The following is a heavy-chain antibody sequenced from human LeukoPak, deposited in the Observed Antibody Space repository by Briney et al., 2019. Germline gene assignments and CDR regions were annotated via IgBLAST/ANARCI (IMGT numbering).Heavy chain of an antibody. CDR3: AKAGRAPTDFWSDYYTYYYALDV. CDR2: ISGSGGST. D-gene: IGHD3-3*01. J-gene: IGHJ6*02. V-gene: IGHV3-23*01. CDR1: GFTFSSYA. Sequence: SLRLSCAASGFTFSSYAMSWVRQAPGKGLEWVSAISGSGGSTYYADSVKGRFTISRDNSKNTPYLQMHSLRAEDTAVYYCAKAGRAPTDFWSDYYTYYYALDVWGQGTTVTVSS.